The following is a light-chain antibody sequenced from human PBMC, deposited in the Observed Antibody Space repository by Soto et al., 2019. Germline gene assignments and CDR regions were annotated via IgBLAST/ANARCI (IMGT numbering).Light chain of an antibody. V-gene: IGLV2-14*01. CDR3: SSYTSSTTLGV. J-gene: IGLJ2*01. CDR2: EVN. CDR1: GSDVGGYNY. Sequence: QSVLTQPASVSGSPGQSITISCTGTGSDVGGYNYVSWYQQHPGKAPKLMIYEVNNRPSGVSNRFSGSKSGNTASLTISGLQAEDEADYYCSSYTSSTTLGVFGGGTKVTVL.